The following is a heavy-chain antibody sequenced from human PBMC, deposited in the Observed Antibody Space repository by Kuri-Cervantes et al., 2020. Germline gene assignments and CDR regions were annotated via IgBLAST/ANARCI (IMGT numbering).Heavy chain of an antibody. D-gene: IGHD3-3*01. CDR2: IYYSGST. CDR3: ARHATDMTIFGVVITTYGMDV. Sequence: SCTFSDASISSYYWCWIRQPPGKVLEWVGYIYYSGSTNYNPSLKGRVTISVDTSKNQFSLKLSSVSAADTAVYYCARHATDMTIFGVVITTYGMDVWGQGTTVTVSS. J-gene: IGHJ6*02. V-gene: IGHV4-59*08. CDR1: DASISSYY.